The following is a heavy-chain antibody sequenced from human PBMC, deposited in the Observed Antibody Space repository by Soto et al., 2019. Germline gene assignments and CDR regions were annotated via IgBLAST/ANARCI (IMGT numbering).Heavy chain of an antibody. CDR1: GGTLSSFA. CDR3: ARGPTAYDI. CDR2: IIPIIGTV. J-gene: IGHJ3*02. Sequence: QVHLVQSGAEVRKPGSSVKVSCKASGGTLSSFAFTWVRQAPGQGLEWMGGIIPIIGTVDYAQNFQGRVTITAAESTSTVYMELSSLSSEDTAVYYCARGPTAYDIWGQGTMVTVSS. V-gene: IGHV1-69*12.